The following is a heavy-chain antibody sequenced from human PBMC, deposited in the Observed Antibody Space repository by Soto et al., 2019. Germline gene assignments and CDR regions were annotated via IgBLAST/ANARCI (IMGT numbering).Heavy chain of an antibody. J-gene: IGHJ5*02. V-gene: IGHV3-48*01. CDR1: GFTFSSYS. Sequence: AGGSLRLSCAASGFTFSSYSMNWVRQAPGKGLEWVSYISSSSSTIHYADSVKGRFTISRDNAKNSLYLQMSSLRAEDTAVYYCAGWRNNWFDPWGQGTLVTVSS. D-gene: IGHD6-19*01. CDR2: ISSSSSTI. CDR3: AGWRNNWFDP.